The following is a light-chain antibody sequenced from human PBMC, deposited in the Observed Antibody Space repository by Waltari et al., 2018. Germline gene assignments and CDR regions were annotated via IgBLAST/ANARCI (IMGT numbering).Light chain of an antibody. CDR2: DVY. J-gene: IGLJ2*01. CDR3: SSYTDDTTLDVI. CDR1: TSDVGSYHY. V-gene: IGLV2-14*03. Sequence: QSALTQPASVSGSPGQTITIPCTGTTSDVGSYHYVSWYQRHPGKAPKLMIYDVYIRPSWVSSRFSGSKSGNTASLTISGLQAEDEGDYYCSSYTDDTTLDVIFGGGTKLTVL.